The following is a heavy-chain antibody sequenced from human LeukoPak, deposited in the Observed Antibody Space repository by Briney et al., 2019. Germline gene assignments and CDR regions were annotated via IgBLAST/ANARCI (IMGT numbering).Heavy chain of an antibody. CDR3: ARDYYSSSAATTFSFDY. J-gene: IGHJ4*02. V-gene: IGHV1-2*06. CDR2: INPNSGGT. Sequence: ASVKVSCKASGYTFTGYYMHWVRQAPGQGLEWMGRINPNSGGTNYAQKFQGRVTMTRDTSISTAYTELSRLRSDDTAVYYCARDYYSSSAATTFSFDYWGQGTLVTVSS. D-gene: IGHD6-6*01. CDR1: GYTFTGYY.